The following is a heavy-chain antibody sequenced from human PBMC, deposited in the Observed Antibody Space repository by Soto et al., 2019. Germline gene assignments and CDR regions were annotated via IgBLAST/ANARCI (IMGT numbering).Heavy chain of an antibody. J-gene: IGHJ6*02. V-gene: IGHV4-39*07. CDR1: GGSISSSSYY. CDR3: ARGSIAAAGRDCGMDV. CDR2: IYYSGNT. Sequence: SETLSLTCTVSGGSISSSSYYWGWIRQPPGKGLEWIGSIYYSGNTYYNPSLKSRVTISVDTSKNQFSLKLSSVTAADTAVYYCARGSIAAAGRDCGMDVWGQGTTVTVSS. D-gene: IGHD6-13*01.